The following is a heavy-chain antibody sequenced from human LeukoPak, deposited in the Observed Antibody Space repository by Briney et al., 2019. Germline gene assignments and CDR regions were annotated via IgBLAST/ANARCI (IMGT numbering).Heavy chain of an antibody. J-gene: IGHJ4*02. CDR2: FDPEKDEI. CDR3: ATVHRYSSSWGRFDY. V-gene: IGHV1-24*01. CDR1: GHTLIKLS. D-gene: IGHD6-13*01. Sequence: ASVKVSCKISGHTLIKLSMHWVRQVPGQGLEWVGGFDPEKDEIVYAEKFQGRVTMTEDTSTDTAYMELSSLRSEDTAVYYCATVHRYSSSWGRFDYWGQGTLVTVSS.